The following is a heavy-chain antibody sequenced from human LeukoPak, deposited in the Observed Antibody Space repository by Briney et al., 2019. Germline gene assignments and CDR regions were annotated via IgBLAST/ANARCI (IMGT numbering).Heavy chain of an antibody. J-gene: IGHJ4*02. Sequence: GGSLRLSCAASGFTFSSSAMSWVRQAPGKGLEWVSTISGSGSGSSTYYADSVKGRFTISRDNAKNSLYLQMNSLRAEDTAVYYCARVRVSVEMARNYRGYYFDYWGQGTLVTVPS. V-gene: IGHV3-23*01. CDR2: ISGSGSGSST. CDR1: GFTFSSSA. CDR3: ARVRVSVEMARNYRGYYFDY. D-gene: IGHD5-24*01.